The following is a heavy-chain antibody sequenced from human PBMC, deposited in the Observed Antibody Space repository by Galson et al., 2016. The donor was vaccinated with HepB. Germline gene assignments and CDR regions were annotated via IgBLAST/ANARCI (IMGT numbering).Heavy chain of an antibody. Sequence: SETLSLTCAVSGVSISSSDWWSWVRQPPGQGLEWIGQIFHSGRVNYTPSLASRVTISIDTSNNHFSLRLTSVTAADTAPYYCARQYWGGPSDYWGQGTLVTVSS. CDR3: ARQYWGGPSDY. CDR1: GVSISSSDW. V-gene: IGHV4-4*02. CDR2: IFHSGRV. D-gene: IGHD2/OR15-2a*01. J-gene: IGHJ4*02.